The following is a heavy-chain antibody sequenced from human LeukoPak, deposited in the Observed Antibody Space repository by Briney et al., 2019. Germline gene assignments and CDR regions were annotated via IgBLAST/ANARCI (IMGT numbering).Heavy chain of an antibody. CDR2: RSYDGSNK. J-gene: IGHJ4*02. V-gene: IGHV3-30-3*01. CDR1: GFTFSSYA. D-gene: IGHD3-22*01. Sequence: GGSLRLSCAASGFTFSSYAMSWVRQAPGKGLEWVAVRSYDGSNKYYADSVKGRFTISRDNSKNALYLQMNSLRAEDTAVYYCARGEGYYDSSGYYYPFDYWGQGTLVTVSS. CDR3: ARGEGYYDSSGYYYPFDY.